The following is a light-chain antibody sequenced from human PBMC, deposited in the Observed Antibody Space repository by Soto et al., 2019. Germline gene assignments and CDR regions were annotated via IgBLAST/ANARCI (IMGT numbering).Light chain of an antibody. J-gene: IGKJ1*01. CDR2: AAS. CDR1: QSISSW. CDR3: QQYSSYWT. V-gene: IGKV1-5*01. Sequence: DIQMTQSPSTLSASVGDRVTMTCRASQSISSWLAWYQQKPGKAPKLLIYAASTLQSGVPSRFSGSGSGTEFTLTISSLQPDDFATYYCQQYSSYWTFGQGTTGDIK.